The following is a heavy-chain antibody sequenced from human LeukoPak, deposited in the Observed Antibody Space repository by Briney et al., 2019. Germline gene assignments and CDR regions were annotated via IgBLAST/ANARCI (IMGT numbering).Heavy chain of an antibody. Sequence: TGGSLRLPYAASGFTFRSYTMNWVRQAPGKGLQWVSSITSGSDYIYYADSVRGRFTISRDNAKNSLYLQMNSLSPEDTAMYYCVRDSSLSNNWGQGTLVTVSS. CDR2: ITSGSDYI. CDR3: VRDSSLSNN. J-gene: IGHJ4*02. D-gene: IGHD3-16*02. V-gene: IGHV3-21*06. CDR1: GFTFRSYT.